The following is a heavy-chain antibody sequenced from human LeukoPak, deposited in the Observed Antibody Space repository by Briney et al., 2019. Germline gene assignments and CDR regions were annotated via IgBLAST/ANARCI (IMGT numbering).Heavy chain of an antibody. CDR3: ARDLGIAANDY. J-gene: IGHJ4*02. Sequence: ASVKVSCKASGYTFTGYYMHWVRQAPGQGLEWMGWISAYSGNTNYAQKLQGRVTMTTDTSTSTAYMELRSLRSDDTAVYYCARDLGIAANDYWGQGALVTVSS. CDR2: ISAYSGNT. CDR1: GYTFTGYY. D-gene: IGHD6-13*01. V-gene: IGHV1-18*04.